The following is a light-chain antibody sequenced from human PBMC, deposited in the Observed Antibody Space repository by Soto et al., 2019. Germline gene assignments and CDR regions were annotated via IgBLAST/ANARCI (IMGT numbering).Light chain of an antibody. J-gene: IGKJ1*01. CDR3: QHYNSYSEA. Sequence: EIVLTQSPGSLSLSPGERATLSCRASQSVSNNYLAWYQQKPGQAPRLLIYGASSRATAIPDRFSGSGSGTDFTLTISSLQPDDFATYYCQHYNSYSEAFGQGTKVELK. CDR1: QSVSNNY. V-gene: IGKV3-20*01. CDR2: GAS.